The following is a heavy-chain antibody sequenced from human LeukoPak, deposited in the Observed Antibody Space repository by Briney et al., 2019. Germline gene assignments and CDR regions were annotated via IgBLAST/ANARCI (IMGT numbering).Heavy chain of an antibody. Sequence: GGSLRLSCAASGFTFSSYSMNWVRQAPGKGLEWVSSISSSSSYIYYAGSVKGRFTISRDNAKNSLYLQMNSLRAEDTAVYYCASTYGDYAPYNWFDPWGQGTLVTVSS. CDR2: ISSSSSYI. V-gene: IGHV3-21*01. D-gene: IGHD4-17*01. CDR1: GFTFSSYS. J-gene: IGHJ5*02. CDR3: ASTYGDYAPYNWFDP.